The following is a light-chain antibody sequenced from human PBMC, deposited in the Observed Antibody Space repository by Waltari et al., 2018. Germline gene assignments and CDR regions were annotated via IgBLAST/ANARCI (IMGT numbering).Light chain of an antibody. CDR3: QQGSILPLT. CDR2: DTP. CDR1: ESFFNY. J-gene: IGKJ4*01. V-gene: IGKV3-11*01. Sequence: EIVLTQSPVTLSLAEGETATPPCRASESFFNYLAWFQQKPGQSPRLLSYDTPKRATGIPARFSGSGYGTDFTLTIDNLEAEDFALYYCQQGSILPLTFGGGTKVEIK.